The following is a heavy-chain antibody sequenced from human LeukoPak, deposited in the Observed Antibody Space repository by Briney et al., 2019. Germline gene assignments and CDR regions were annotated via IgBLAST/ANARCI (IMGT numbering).Heavy chain of an antibody. Sequence: PSETLSLTCTVSGDSISNYYWSCIRQPPRKGLEWIGYIYYSGSTNYNPSLKSRVTISADTSKSQFSLNLSSVTAADTAVYYCARGTCSNSGCRPYFDYWGQGTQVTVSS. V-gene: IGHV4-59*01. CDR3: ARGTCSNSGCRPYFDY. D-gene: IGHD2/OR15-2a*01. J-gene: IGHJ4*02. CDR2: IYYSGST. CDR1: GDSISNYY.